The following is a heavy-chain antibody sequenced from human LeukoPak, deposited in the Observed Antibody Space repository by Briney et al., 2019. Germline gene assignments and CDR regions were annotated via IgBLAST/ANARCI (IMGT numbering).Heavy chain of an antibody. CDR2: IYWDDDK. Sequence: ESGPTQVKPTQTLTLTCTFSGVSLSTSGVGVGWIRQPPGAALEWLALIYWDDDKRYSPSLKSRLTITKDTSKNQVVLTMTNMDPVDTATDYCALSNTRQWLDLFQHWGQGTLVTVSS. CDR1: GVSLSTSGVG. V-gene: IGHV2-5*02. CDR3: ALSNTRQWLDLFQH. J-gene: IGHJ1*01. D-gene: IGHD6-19*01.